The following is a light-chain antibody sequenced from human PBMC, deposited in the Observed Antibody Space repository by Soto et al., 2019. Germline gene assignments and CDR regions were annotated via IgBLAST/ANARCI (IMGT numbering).Light chain of an antibody. J-gene: IGKJ5*01. V-gene: IGKV3-11*01. CDR3: QQRSNWHPIT. CDR2: DAS. Sequence: EIVLTQSPATLSLSPGERATLSCRASQSVSSYLAGYQQKPGQAPRLLIYDASNRATGIPARFSGSGSGTDFTLSISSLEPEDFAVFYCQQRSNWHPITFGQGTRLEIK. CDR1: QSVSSY.